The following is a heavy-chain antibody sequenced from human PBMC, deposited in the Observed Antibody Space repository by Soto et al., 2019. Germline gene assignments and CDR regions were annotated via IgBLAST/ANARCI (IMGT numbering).Heavy chain of an antibody. CDR1: GGSISSSHW. D-gene: IGHD3-16*01. V-gene: IGHV4-4*02. J-gene: IGHJ4*02. CDR2: IYHSGST. Sequence: QVQLQESGPGLVKPSGTLSLSCAVSGGSISSSHWWTWVRQPPGKGLEWIGEIYHSGSTNYNPSLKSRATISLDTSRNQFSLTPSSVTAAYTAVYYCASSGGGEDYWGQGILVTVSS. CDR3: ASSGGGEDY.